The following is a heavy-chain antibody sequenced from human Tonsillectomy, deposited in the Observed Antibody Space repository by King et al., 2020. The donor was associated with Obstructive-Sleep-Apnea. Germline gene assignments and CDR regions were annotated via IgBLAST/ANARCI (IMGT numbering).Heavy chain of an antibody. CDR2: ISSSSSTI. V-gene: IGHV3-48*04. CDR1: GFTFSSYS. CDR3: ARQWSRALSYFDY. Sequence: VQLVESGGGLVQPGGSLRLSCAASGFTFSSYSMNWVRQAPGKGLEWVSFISSSSSTIYYADSVKGRFTISRDNAKKSLYLQMNSLRAEDTAVYYWARQWSRALSYFDYWGQGTLVTVSS. J-gene: IGHJ4*02. D-gene: IGHD6-19*01.